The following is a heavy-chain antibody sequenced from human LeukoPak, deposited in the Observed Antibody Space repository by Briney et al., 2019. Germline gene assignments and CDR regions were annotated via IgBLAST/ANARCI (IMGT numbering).Heavy chain of an antibody. Sequence: SQTLSLTCAISGDSVSSNSAAWNWIRQSPSRGLEWLGRTYYRSKWYNDYAASVKSRITINPDTSKNQFSLQLNSVTPEDTAVYYCAGASHCSSTGCWWYFDLWGRGTLVTVSS. CDR1: GDSVSSNSAA. D-gene: IGHD2-2*01. V-gene: IGHV6-1*01. CDR2: TYYRSKWYN. CDR3: AGASHCSSTGCWWYFDL. J-gene: IGHJ2*01.